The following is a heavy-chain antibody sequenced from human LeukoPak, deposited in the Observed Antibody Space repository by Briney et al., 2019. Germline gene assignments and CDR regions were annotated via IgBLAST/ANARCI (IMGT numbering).Heavy chain of an antibody. CDR2: IYSGGST. CDR1: GFTVSSNY. CDR3: AREPPIAAAGWFDP. V-gene: IGHV3-53*01. D-gene: IGHD6-13*01. J-gene: IGHJ5*02. Sequence: TGGSLRLSCAASGFTVSSNYMSWVRQAPGKGLQWVSVIYSGGSTYYADSVKGRFTISRDNSKNTLYLQMNSLRAEDTAVYYCAREPPIAAAGWFDPWGQGTLVIVSS.